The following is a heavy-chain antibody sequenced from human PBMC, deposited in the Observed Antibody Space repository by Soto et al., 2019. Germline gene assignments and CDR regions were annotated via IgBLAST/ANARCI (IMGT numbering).Heavy chain of an antibody. CDR2: ISGSGGST. CDR3: AEMAVVYYYGMDV. CDR1: GFTFSSYA. J-gene: IGHJ6*02. D-gene: IGHD2-2*01. Sequence: PGGSLRLSCAASGFTFSSYAMSWVRQAPGKGLEWVSAISGSGGSTYYADSVKGRFTISRDNSKNTLYLQMNSPRAEDTAVYYCAEMAVVYYYGMDVWGQGTTVTVSS. V-gene: IGHV3-23*01.